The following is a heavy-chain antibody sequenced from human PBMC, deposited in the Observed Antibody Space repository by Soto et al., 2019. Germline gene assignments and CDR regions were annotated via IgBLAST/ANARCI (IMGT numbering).Heavy chain of an antibody. D-gene: IGHD1-26*01. CDR1: GYSFTSYW. J-gene: IGHJ6*02. V-gene: IGHV5-51*01. Sequence: GESLKISCKGSGYSFTSYWIGWVRQMPGKGLEWMGIIYPGDSDTRYSPSFQGQVTISADKSISTAYLQWSSLKASDTAMYYCARPGRVGAPYYGMAVWRQGTTATVSS. CDR2: IYPGDSDT. CDR3: ARPGRVGAPYYGMAV.